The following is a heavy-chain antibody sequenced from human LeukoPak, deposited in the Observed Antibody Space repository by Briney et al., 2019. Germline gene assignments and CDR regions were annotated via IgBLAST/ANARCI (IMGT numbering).Heavy chain of an antibody. CDR3: ARDSTVTIFGVVNPDYYYDYMDV. V-gene: IGHV3-13*01. D-gene: IGHD3-3*01. J-gene: IGHJ6*03. CDR2: IGTAGDT. Sequence: GGSLRLSCAASGFTFSSYDMHWVRQATGKGLEWVSAIGTAGDTYYPGSVKGRFTISRENAKNSLYLQMNSLRAGDTAVYYCARDSTVTIFGVVNPDYYYDYMDVWGKGTTVTVSS. CDR1: GFTFSSYD.